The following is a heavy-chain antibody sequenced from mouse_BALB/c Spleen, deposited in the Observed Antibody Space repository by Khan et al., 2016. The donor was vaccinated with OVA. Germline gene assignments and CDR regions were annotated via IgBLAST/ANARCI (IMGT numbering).Heavy chain of an antibody. CDR1: GYTFTSYV. CDR3: SPVCSYYVSCAY. Sequence: EVQLQQSGPELVKPGASVKMSCKASGYTFTSYVMHWVKQKPGLGLEWIGYIYPFNDDTKYNEKFKGKATLTSDRSSSTAYMELSSLTSEDSAVSYCSPVCSYYVSCAYWGQGTLVTVSA. D-gene: IGHD1-1*01. V-gene: IGHV1S136*01. J-gene: IGHJ3*01. CDR2: IYPFNDDT.